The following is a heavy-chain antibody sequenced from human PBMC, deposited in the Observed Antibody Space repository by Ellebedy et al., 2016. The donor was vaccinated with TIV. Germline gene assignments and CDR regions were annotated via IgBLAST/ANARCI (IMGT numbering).Heavy chain of an antibody. CDR2: IYYSGST. D-gene: IGHD1-1*01. V-gene: IGHV4-59*08. CDR3: ANYKLDWYFDV. J-gene: IGHJ2*01. CDR1: GASIRSYY. Sequence: SETLSPTCTVSGASIRSYYWSWIRQPPGKGLEWIGYIYYSGSTNYIPSLKSRVTISVDTSKNQFSLKLSSVTAADTAVYFCANYKLDWYFDVWGRGTVVTVSS.